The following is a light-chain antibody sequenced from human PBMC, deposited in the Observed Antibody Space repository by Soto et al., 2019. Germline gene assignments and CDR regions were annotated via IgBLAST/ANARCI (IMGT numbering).Light chain of an antibody. J-gene: IGLJ1*01. Sequence: HSALTQPASVSGSPGQSITISCTGTSSDVGSYNLVSWYQQHPGKAPKLMIYEGSKRPSGVSNRLSGSKSGNTASLTISGLQAEDEADYYCCSYAGSSTFYVFGTGTKVTVL. CDR1: SSDVGSYNL. V-gene: IGLV2-23*01. CDR3: CSYAGSSTFYV. CDR2: EGS.